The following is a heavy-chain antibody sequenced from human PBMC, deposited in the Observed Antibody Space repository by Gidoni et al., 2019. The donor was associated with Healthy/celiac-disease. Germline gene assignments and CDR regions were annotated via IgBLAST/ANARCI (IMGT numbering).Heavy chain of an antibody. J-gene: IGHJ4*02. CDR2: ISGSGGST. Sequence: EVQLLESGGGLVQPGGSLRLSCAASGFTFSSYAMSWVRQAPGKELEWVSAISGSGGSTYYADSVKGRFTISRDNSKNTLYLQMNSLRAEDTAVYYCAKDDYYYDSSGYRPGLVDYWGQGTLVTVSS. D-gene: IGHD3-22*01. CDR1: GFTFSSYA. CDR3: AKDDYYYDSSGYRPGLVDY. V-gene: IGHV3-23*01.